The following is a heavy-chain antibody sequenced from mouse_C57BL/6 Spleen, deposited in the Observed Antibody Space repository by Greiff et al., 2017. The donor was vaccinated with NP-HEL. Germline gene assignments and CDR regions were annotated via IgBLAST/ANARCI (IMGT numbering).Heavy chain of an antibody. V-gene: IGHV1-64*01. J-gene: IGHJ1*03. D-gene: IGHD2-1*01. CDR1: GYTFTSYW. CDR3: ARDDLGNYGYFDV. CDR2: IHPNSGST. Sequence: VQLQQPGAELVKPGASVKLSCKASGYTFTSYWMHWVKQRPGQGLEWIGMIHPNSGSTNYNEKFKSKATLTVDKSSSTAYMQLSSLTSEDSAVYYCARDDLGNYGYFDVWGTGTTVTVSS.